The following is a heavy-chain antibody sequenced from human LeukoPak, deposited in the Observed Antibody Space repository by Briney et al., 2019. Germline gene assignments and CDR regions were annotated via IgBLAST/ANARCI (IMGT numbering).Heavy chain of an antibody. CDR1: GFSFITSASG. V-gene: IGHV2-5*01. CDR3: AHVHTTVATV. CDR2: IYWHDDK. D-gene: IGHD4-17*01. Sequence: ESGHTLAKPTQTLRLTCNFSGFSFITSASGVGWTRKPPGKALEWLAHIYWHDDKLYTPSLKSSLTITKHTPKNLVVLTMTNMDPVDTATYYCAHVHTTVATVWGQGTLVTVSS. J-gene: IGHJ4*02.